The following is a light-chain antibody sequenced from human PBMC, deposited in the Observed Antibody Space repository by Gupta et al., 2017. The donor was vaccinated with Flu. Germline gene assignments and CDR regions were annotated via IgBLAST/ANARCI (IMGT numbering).Light chain of an antibody. CDR1: QDISNY. CDR2: DTS. J-gene: IGKJ5*01. V-gene: IGKV1-33*01. Sequence: DIQMTQSPSSLSASVGDRVTITCQASQDISNYLNWYQQKPGKAPKLLIYDTSNLQTGVPSRFSGSGFGTDFTLTISSLQPEDIATYYCQQFDNLPITFGQGTRLEIK. CDR3: QQFDNLPIT.